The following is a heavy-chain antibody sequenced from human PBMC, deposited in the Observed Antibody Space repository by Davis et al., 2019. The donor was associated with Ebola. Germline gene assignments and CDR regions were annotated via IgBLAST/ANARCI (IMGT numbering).Heavy chain of an antibody. CDR1: GFSLNFFT. D-gene: IGHD3-3*01. Sequence: GGSLRLSCEASGFSLNFFTLNWVRQAPGKGLEWVSSISSSSTYIFYADSVKGRFTISRDNSKNTLYLQLNSLRDEDTAIYYCARDRGYDVWRGVKYNFDYWGQGTLVTVSS. J-gene: IGHJ4*02. CDR3: ARDRGYDVWRGVKYNFDY. CDR2: ISSSSTYI. V-gene: IGHV3-21*01.